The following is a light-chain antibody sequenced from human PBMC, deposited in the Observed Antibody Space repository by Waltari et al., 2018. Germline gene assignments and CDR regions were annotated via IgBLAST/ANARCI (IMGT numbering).Light chain of an antibody. CDR2: RDR. V-gene: IGLV3-9*01. CDR1: NIGNKK. CDR3: QVWDSNTYV. Sequence: SYELTQPLSVSVALGQTASITGGGSNIGNKKVHWYQQRPGQAPVLVIYRDRRRPSGIPERFSGSNSGNTATVIISRAQAEDEGVYYCQVWDSNTYVFGPGTKVTVL. J-gene: IGLJ1*01.